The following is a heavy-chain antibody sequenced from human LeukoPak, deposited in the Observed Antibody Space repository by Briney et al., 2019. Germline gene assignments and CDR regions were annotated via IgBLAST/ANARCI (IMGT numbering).Heavy chain of an antibody. Sequence: ASVTVSFKASGYTFTSYGISWVRQAPGQGREGMGWISAYNGNTNYAQKLQGRVTMTTDTSTSTAYMELRSLRSDDTAVYYCARDYYGSGSSLDYWGQGTLVTVSS. CDR2: ISAYNGNT. CDR3: ARDYYGSGSSLDY. V-gene: IGHV1-18*04. CDR1: GYTFTSYG. J-gene: IGHJ4*02. D-gene: IGHD3-10*01.